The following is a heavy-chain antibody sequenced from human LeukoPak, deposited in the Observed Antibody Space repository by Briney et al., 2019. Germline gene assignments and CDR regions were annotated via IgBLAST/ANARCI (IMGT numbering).Heavy chain of an antibody. Sequence: SETLSLTCTVSGGSISSNNYYWGWIRQPPGKGLEWIGNIYYSGSTYYNPSLKSRVPISVDTSKNQFSLKLSSVTAADTAMFYCARQRIAAAGTGWFDPWGQGTLVTVSS. CDR1: GGSISSNNYY. V-gene: IGHV4-39*01. D-gene: IGHD6-13*01. CDR3: ARQRIAAAGTGWFDP. CDR2: IYYSGST. J-gene: IGHJ5*02.